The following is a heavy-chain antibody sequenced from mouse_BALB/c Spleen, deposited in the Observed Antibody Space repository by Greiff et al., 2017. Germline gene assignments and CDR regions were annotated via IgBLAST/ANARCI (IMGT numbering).Heavy chain of an antibody. CDR1: GFTFSSYG. CDR3: ARVITTVVADY. D-gene: IGHD1-1*01. Sequence: EVMLVESGGGLVQPGGSLKLSCAASGFTFSSYGMSWVRQTPDKRLELVATINSNGGSTYYPDSVKGRFTISRDNAKNTLYLQMSSLKSEDTAMYYCARVITTVVADYWGQGTTLTVSS. J-gene: IGHJ2*01. CDR2: INSNGGST. V-gene: IGHV5-6-3*01.